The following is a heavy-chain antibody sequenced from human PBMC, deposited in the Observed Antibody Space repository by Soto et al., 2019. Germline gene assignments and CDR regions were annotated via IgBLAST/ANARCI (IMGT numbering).Heavy chain of an antibody. V-gene: IGHV3-30*03. D-gene: IGHD2-2*01. J-gene: IGHJ5*02. Sequence: PGWYLKLSSARSRFLLSEFGMHWSRQAPGKGLNWLAIISSDGYNTLYADSVTGRFTMSRDNAKNSLYLQMNSLRAEDTAVYYCARAVFDGRSTSCSGDRFDPWGHGTLVTVCS. CDR1: RFLLSEFG. CDR2: ISSDGYNT. CDR3: ARAVFDGRSTSCSGDRFDP.